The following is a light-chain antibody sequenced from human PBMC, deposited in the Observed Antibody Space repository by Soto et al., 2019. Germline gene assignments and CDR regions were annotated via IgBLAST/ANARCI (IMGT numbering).Light chain of an antibody. CDR3: QQRKDWPRT. Sequence: EIVLTQSPDTLSLSPGERATLSCRASQSVNSYLAWYQQKPGQAPRLLIYDASNRATGIPARFSGSGSGTDFTLTISSLEPEDFAVYYCQQRKDWPRTFGQGTKLEIK. J-gene: IGKJ2*01. CDR1: QSVNSY. CDR2: DAS. V-gene: IGKV3-11*01.